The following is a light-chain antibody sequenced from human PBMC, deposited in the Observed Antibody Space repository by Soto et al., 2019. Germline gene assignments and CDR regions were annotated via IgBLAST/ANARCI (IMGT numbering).Light chain of an antibody. CDR1: EGISLY. CDR2: DAS. V-gene: IGKV1-33*01. CDR3: PQSENLPNP. Sequence: IRVSQSPSSVSASPGDRVTSTCRASEGISLYLAWKQQKPGKAPKLLIYDASNLEIGVPSRFSGSGSGTDFTFTINNLQPEDITTYYCPQSENLPNPFGQGTRLEIK. J-gene: IGKJ5*01.